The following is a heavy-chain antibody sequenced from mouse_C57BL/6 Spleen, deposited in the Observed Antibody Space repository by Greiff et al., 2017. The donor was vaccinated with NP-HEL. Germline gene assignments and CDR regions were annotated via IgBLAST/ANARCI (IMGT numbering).Heavy chain of an antibody. CDR1: GFTFSDYG. CDR3: ARQGPEYDGSREAFYFDY. CDR2: ISSGSSTT. V-gene: IGHV5-17*01. Sequence: EVHLVESGGGLVKPGGSLKLSCAASGFTFSDYGMHWVRQAPEKGLEWVAYISSGSSTTYYADKVKGRCTITSDNATNTPFLHMTSLRSEDTAMYYGARQGPEYDGSREAFYFDYWGQGTTLTVSS. D-gene: IGHD1-1*01. J-gene: IGHJ2*01.